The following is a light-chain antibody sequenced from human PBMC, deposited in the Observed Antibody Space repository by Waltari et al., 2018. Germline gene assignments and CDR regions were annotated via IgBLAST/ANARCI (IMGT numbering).Light chain of an antibody. Sequence: AIRMTQSPSSLSASIGHRATILCRASQGVSPYLAWYQQKPGKAPSLLIHAASTLQSGVPSRFSGSGTGTDFTLTITCLQSEDFATYYCQQYHDYPWTFGQGTKVDI. V-gene: IGKV1-8*01. J-gene: IGKJ1*01. CDR1: QGVSPY. CDR3: QQYHDYPWT. CDR2: AAS.